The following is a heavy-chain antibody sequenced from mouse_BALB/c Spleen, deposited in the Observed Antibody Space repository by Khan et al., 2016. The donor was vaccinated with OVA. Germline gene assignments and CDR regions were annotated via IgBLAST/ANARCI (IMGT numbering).Heavy chain of an antibody. J-gene: IGHJ2*01. CDR1: AYSITSGYG. CDR2: ISYSGST. D-gene: IGHD1-2*01. V-gene: IGHV3-2*02. CDR3: ARTARIKY. Sequence: QLVESGPGLVKPSQSLSLTCTVTAYSITSGYGWNWIRQFPGNKLEWMGYISYSGSTNYNPSLKSRISITRDTSKNQFFLQLNSVTTEDTATYYCARTARIKYWGQGTTLTVSS.